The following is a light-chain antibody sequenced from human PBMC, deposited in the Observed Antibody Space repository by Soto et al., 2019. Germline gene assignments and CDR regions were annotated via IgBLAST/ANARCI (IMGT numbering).Light chain of an antibody. CDR2: EVT. Sequence: QAVVAQPPSASGSPGQSVTISCTGTSSDIGRYNYISWYQQHPGKAPKLMIYEVTKRPSGVPDRFSASKSGNTASLTVSGLQAEDEADYYCASYAVSNVIFGGGTKVTVL. J-gene: IGLJ2*01. CDR1: SSDIGRYNY. CDR3: ASYAVSNVI. V-gene: IGLV2-8*01.